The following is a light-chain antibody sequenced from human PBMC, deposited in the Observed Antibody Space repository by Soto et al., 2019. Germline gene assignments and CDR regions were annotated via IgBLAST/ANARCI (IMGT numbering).Light chain of an antibody. Sequence: ETVMTQSPATLSVSPGERATLSCRASQSVSNNLAWYQQKPGQAPRLLIYGASTRATGFPARFTGSGSGTDFTLTITSLQSEDFAVYYCQEYNNWPTWTFGQGTKVEIK. CDR1: QSVSNN. CDR2: GAS. J-gene: IGKJ1*01. V-gene: IGKV3-15*01. CDR3: QEYNNWPTWT.